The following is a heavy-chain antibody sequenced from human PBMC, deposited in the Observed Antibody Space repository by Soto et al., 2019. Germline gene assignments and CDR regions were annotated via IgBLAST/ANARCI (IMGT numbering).Heavy chain of an antibody. CDR2: INPSDGST. V-gene: IGHV1-46*01. J-gene: IGHJ5*02. Sequence: ASVKVSCQASGYSFTRHHMHSVRLAPGRTQPWMAIINPSDGSTTYALKFQGRVTMTSDTSTSIVYMELRSLGSEDTAVYYCARRQRTYYYGSWSYGLKTWFDPWGQGVLVTVSS. CDR3: ARRQRTYYYGSWSYGLKTWFDP. CDR1: GYSFTRHH. D-gene: IGHD3-10*01.